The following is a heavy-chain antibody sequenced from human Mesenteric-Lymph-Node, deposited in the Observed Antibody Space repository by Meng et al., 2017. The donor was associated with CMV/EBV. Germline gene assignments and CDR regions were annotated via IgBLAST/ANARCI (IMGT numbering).Heavy chain of an antibody. D-gene: IGHD3-10*01. J-gene: IGHJ6*02. CDR3: AITMARGIISFYHFGMDV. CDR2: IRDDGSEA. V-gene: IGHV3-7*01. Sequence: GGSLKLSCTASGFIFDDYAVSWVRQAPGKGLEWVGEIRDDGSEAYYVDSVKGRFTISRDNAKNSLYLQMNSLRADDTALYYCAITMARGIISFYHFGMDVWGQGTTVTVSS. CDR1: GFIFDDYA.